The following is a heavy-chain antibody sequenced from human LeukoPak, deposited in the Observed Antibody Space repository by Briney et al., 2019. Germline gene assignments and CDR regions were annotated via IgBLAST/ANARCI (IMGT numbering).Heavy chain of an antibody. CDR1: GFAFRTYA. D-gene: IGHD3-10*01. J-gene: IGHJ4*02. CDR2: ISGSGDKT. V-gene: IGHV3-23*01. Sequence: AGGPLRLSCAASGFAFRTYAMSWVRQAPGKGLEGVSAISGSGDKTFYAESVRGRFTISRDNSKNTLYLQMNSLRAEDTAVYYCAKDLNYGFDSWGQGTLVTVSS. CDR3: AKDLNYGFDS.